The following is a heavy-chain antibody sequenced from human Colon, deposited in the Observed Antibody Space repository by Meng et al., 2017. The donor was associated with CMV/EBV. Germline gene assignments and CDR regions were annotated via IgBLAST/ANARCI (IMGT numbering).Heavy chain of an antibody. CDR3: ARDQPADY. V-gene: IGHV4-61*01. J-gene: IGHJ4*02. Sequence: SETLSLTCAVSGVSVSNGYYYWSWIRQPPGKGLEWIGYISNSGTTNYNPSLKSRVTISVDTSKNQFSLKLTSVTAADTAVYYCARDQPADYWGQGTLVTVSS. CDR2: ISNSGTT. CDR1: GVSVSNGYYY.